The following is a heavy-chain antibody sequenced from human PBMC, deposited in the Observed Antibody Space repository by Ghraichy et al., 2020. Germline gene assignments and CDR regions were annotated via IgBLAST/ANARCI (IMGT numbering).Heavy chain of an antibody. CDR1: GGSLNSYY. J-gene: IGHJ4*02. CDR3: ARVKRADGTGSYFYFDY. V-gene: IGHV4-4*07. D-gene: IGHD3-22*01. CDR2: IFISGST. Sequence: SETLSLTCTVSGGSLNSYYWARIRQPAGKKLEWIGRIFISGSTSYNPSLKSRVSMSVDTSKNQFSLKLDSVTAADTAIYYCARVKRADGTGSYFYFDYWGQGTPVTVSS.